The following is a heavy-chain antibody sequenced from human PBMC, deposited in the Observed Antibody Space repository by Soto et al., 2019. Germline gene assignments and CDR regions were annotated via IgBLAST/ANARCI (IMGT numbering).Heavy chain of an antibody. V-gene: IGHV3-23*01. Sequence: GGSLRLSCAASGLTFSNYAMTWVRQAPGKGLEWVSAIDLSGAGTYYADSVKGRFTISRDNSKNTVYLQMHSLRAEDTAVYYCARARAARKPFDYWGQGTLVTVSS. J-gene: IGHJ4*02. CDR3: ARARAARKPFDY. CDR1: GLTFSNYA. CDR2: IDLSGAGT. D-gene: IGHD6-25*01.